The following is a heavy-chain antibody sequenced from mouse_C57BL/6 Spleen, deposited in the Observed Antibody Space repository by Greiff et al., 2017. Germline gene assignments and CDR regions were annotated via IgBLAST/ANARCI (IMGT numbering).Heavy chain of an antibody. Sequence: QVQLQQPGAELVKPGASVKLSCKASGYTFTSYWMHWVKQRPGQGLEWIGMIHPNSGSTNYNEKFKNKATLTVDKSSSTAYMQLSSLTSEDSAVYYCARSDYDYGYWYFDVWGTGTTVTVSS. CDR1: GYTFTSYW. V-gene: IGHV1-64*01. J-gene: IGHJ1*03. CDR3: ARSDYDYGYWYFDV. D-gene: IGHD2-4*01. CDR2: IHPNSGST.